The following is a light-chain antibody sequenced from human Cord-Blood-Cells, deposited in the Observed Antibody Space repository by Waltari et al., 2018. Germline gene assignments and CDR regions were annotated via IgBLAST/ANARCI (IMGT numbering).Light chain of an antibody. CDR1: SSDVGGYNY. Sequence: QSALTQPASVSGSPGQSITISCTGTSSDVGGYNYVSWYQQHPGKAPKLMIYDVSKRPSGVSNRFSGSKPGNTASLTISGLQAEDEADYYRSSYTSSSTYVFGTGTKVTVL. J-gene: IGLJ1*01. V-gene: IGLV2-14*01. CDR3: SSYTSSSTYV. CDR2: DVS.